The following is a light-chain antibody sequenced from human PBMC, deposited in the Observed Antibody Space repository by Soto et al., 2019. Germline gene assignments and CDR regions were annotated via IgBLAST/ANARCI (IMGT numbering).Light chain of an antibody. J-gene: IGKJ1*01. CDR3: HQRQSWTRT. V-gene: IGKV3D-20*02. Sequence: EIVFTQSPGTLSLSPGERATLSCRASQSVSSSYLAWCQQKLGQAPRPLIYGASSRETGIPDRFSGSGSGTECTLTISSLEPEDFAVDYCHQRQSWTRTFGQGTKVDIK. CDR1: QSVSSSY. CDR2: GAS.